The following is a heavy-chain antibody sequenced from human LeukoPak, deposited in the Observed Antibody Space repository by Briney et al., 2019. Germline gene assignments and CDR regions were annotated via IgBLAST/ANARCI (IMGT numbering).Heavy chain of an antibody. CDR3: ARVCGGSCYLVAGAIDY. V-gene: IGHV4-34*01. CDR2: IYYSGST. D-gene: IGHD2-15*01. Sequence: PSETLSLTCAVYGGSFSGYYWSWIRQPPGKGLEWIGSIYYSGSTYYNPSLKSRVTISVDTSKNQFSLKLSSVTAADTAVYYCARVCGGSCYLVAGAIDYWGQGTLVTVSS. J-gene: IGHJ4*02. CDR1: GGSFSGYY.